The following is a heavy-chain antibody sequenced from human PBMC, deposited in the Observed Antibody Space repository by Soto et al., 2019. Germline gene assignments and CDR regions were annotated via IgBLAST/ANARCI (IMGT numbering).Heavy chain of an antibody. V-gene: IGHV4-39*01. CDR1: GGSISSSSYY. D-gene: IGHD3-16*01. CDR3: ARHNGPLYVGYYYDRVV. CDR2: IYYSGYT. Sequence: QLQLQESGPGLVKPSETLSLTCTVSGGSISSSSYYWGWIRQPPGKGLEWIGSIYYSGYTYYNPALKSRVTRSVDTSKNQFSLKLSSVIAADTAVYYCARHNGPLYVGYYYDRVVCGQGTTGTASS. J-gene: IGHJ6*02.